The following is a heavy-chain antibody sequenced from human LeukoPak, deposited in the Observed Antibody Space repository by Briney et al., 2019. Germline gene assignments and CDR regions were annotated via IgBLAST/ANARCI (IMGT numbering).Heavy chain of an antibody. Sequence: ASVNVSCMTSGYTFTGYGISWVRQAPGQGLEWMGWISAYNGNTNYAQKLQGRAIMTTDTSTSTAYMELRSLRSDDTAVYYCARDYYYDSSGYYVGWGQGTLVTVSS. CDR1: GYTFTGYG. V-gene: IGHV1-18*01. CDR3: ARDYYYDSSGYYVG. J-gene: IGHJ4*02. CDR2: ISAYNGNT. D-gene: IGHD3-22*01.